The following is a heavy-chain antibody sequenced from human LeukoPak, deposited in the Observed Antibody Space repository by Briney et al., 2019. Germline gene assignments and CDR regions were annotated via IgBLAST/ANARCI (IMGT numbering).Heavy chain of an antibody. CDR2: IYHSGGT. Sequence: PSETLSLTCTVSGGSISSGGYYWSWIRQPPGKGLEWIGYIYHSGGTYYNPSLKSRVTISVDRSKNQFSLKLSSVTAADTAMYYCARSVSSSWSATYYYYYGLDVWGQGTTVTVSS. CDR1: GGSISSGGYY. J-gene: IGHJ6*02. CDR3: ARSVSSSWSATYYYYYGLDV. D-gene: IGHD6-13*01. V-gene: IGHV4-30-2*01.